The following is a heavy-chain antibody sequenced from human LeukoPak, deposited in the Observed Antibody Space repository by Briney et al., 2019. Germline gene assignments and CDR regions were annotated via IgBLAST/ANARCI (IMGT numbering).Heavy chain of an antibody. D-gene: IGHD2-15*01. Sequence: GGSLRLSCAASGFTFSTYSMNWVRQAPGKGLERVPSISTSSSYIFYADSVKGRFTISRDNAKNSLYLQMNSLRAEDTAVYYCARCSGGSYYHSDDYWGQGTLVTVSS. J-gene: IGHJ4*02. CDR2: ISTSSSYI. V-gene: IGHV3-21*01. CDR1: GFTFSTYS. CDR3: ARCSGGSYYHSDDY.